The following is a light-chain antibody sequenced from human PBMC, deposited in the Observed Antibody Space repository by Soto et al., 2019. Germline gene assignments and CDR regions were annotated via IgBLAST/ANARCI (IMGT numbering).Light chain of an antibody. CDR1: SSDVGGYEY. J-gene: IGLJ2*01. CDR2: HVG. V-gene: IGLV2-11*01. CDR3: SSYPASRTFV. Sequence: QSVLTQPRSVSGSPGQSVTISCSGTSSDVGGYEYVCWYQQPAGKVPRLLMYHVGQRPSPVPDRLSGAKSGTTASLTISGLQADNVAEYFCSSYPASRTFVFGGGTKVTV.